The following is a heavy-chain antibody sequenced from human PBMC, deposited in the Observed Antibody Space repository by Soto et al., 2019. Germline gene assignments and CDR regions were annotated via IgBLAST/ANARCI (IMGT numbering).Heavy chain of an antibody. CDR3: ARGPTTVIIYYYYGMDV. Sequence: NPSETLSLTCAVSGGSISSSNWWSWVRRPPGKGLEWIGEIYHSGSTNYNPSLKSRVTISVDKSKNQFSLKLSSVTAADTAVYYCARGPTTVIIYYYYGMDVWGQGTTVT. D-gene: IGHD4-4*01. CDR2: IYHSGST. V-gene: IGHV4-4*02. J-gene: IGHJ6*02. CDR1: GGSISSSNW.